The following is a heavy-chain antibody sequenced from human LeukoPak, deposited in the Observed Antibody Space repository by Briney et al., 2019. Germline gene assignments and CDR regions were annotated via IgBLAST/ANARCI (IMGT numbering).Heavy chain of an antibody. CDR3: ARDISGYDPFDY. V-gene: IGHV4-59*01. CDR1: GGSISSNY. CDR2: IYYSGST. D-gene: IGHD5-12*01. J-gene: IGHJ4*02. Sequence: ASETLSLTCTVSGGSISSNYWSWIRQPPGKGLEWIGYIYYSGSTNYNPSLKSRATISVDTSKNQFSLKLSSVTAADTAVYYCARDISGYDPFDYWGQGILVTVSS.